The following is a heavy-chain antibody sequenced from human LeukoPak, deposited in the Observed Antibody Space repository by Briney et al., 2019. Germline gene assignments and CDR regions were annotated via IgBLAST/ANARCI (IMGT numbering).Heavy chain of an antibody. CDR2: IYSGGTT. V-gene: IGHV3-66*02. J-gene: IGHJ4*02. CDR1: GFTVTSNY. D-gene: IGHD3-10*01. Sequence: GGSLRLSCAASGFTVTSNYMTWVRQAPGKGLECVSVIYSGGTTYYADSVKGRFTISRDNSKNTLYLQMNSLRDEDTAVYYCVRFPSSLTAPDWGQGALVTVSS. CDR3: VRFPSSLTAPD.